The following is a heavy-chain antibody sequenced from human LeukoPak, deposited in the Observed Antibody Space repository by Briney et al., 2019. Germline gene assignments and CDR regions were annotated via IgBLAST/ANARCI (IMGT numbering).Heavy chain of an antibody. CDR2: IHHTGIT. V-gene: IGHV4-38-2*01. J-gene: IGHJ4*02. CDR1: GYSISSAYS. D-gene: IGHD6-19*01. CDR3: ARQYTSGWDY. Sequence: SETLSLTCVVSGYSISSAYSWGWIRQPPGKGLEWIGSIHHTGITHYNPSLKSRVTISLNTATNQFSLKVNSVTAADTAVYYCARQYTSGWDYWGQGTLVTVSS.